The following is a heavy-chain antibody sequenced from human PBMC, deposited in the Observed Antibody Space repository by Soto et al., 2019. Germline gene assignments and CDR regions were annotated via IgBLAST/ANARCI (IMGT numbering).Heavy chain of an antibody. V-gene: IGHV4-30-2*01. CDR2: IYHSGST. CDR3: ARSQTTVNSYDY. D-gene: IGHD4-17*01. J-gene: IGHJ4*02. Sequence: PSETLSLTCAVSGGSISSGGYSWSWIRQPPGKGLEWIGYIYHSGSTYYNPSLKSRVTISVDRSKNQFSLKLSSVTAADTAVYYCARSQTTVNSYDYWGQGTLVT. CDR1: GGSISSGGYS.